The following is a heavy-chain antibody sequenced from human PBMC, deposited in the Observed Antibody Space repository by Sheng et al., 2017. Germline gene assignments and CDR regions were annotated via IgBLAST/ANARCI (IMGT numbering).Heavy chain of an antibody. CDR3: ARPSYSGTYQGAFDI. Sequence: EVQLVESGGGLIQPGGSLRLSCAASGFTVNTNYMSWVRQAPGKGLEWVSVIYRGGRTYYADSVKGRFTISRDNSKNTLYLQMNSLRVEDTAVYYCARPSYSGTYQGAFDIWGQGTMVTVPS. D-gene: IGHD1-26*01. CDR1: GFTVNTNY. J-gene: IGHJ3*02. V-gene: IGHV3-53*01. CDR2: IYRGGRT.